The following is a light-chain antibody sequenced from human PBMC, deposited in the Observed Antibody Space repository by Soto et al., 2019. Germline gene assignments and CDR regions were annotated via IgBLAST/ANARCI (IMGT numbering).Light chain of an antibody. CDR2: DVS. CDR1: SSDVGSYNR. CDR3: SSFTSSSTDV. V-gene: IGLV2-18*02. J-gene: IGLJ1*01. Sequence: QSVLTQPPSVSGSPGQSVTISCTGTSSDVGSYNRVSWYQQPPGTAPKLMIYDVSNRPSAVPDRFSGSKSANTASLTITGLQPEDEADYYCSSFTSSSTDVFGTGTKLTVL.